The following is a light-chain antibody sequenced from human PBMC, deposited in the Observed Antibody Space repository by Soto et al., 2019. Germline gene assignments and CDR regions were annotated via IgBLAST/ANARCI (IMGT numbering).Light chain of an antibody. Sequence: EVVLTQSPGTLSLSPGEGGTLSCRASQSISSSYLAWYQQKPGQSPRLLIYAASSRATGIPDRLSGSGSGTDFTLTISRLEPEDFAVYYCQLYGGSHMFSFGQGTKLEIK. CDR2: AAS. CDR3: QLYGGSHMFS. V-gene: IGKV3-20*01. CDR1: QSISSSY. J-gene: IGKJ2*01.